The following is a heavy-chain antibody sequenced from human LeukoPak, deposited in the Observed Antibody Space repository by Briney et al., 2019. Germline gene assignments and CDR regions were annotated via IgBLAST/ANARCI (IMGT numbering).Heavy chain of an antibody. Sequence: GGSLRLSCAASGFTFEDYAMHWVRQRPGKGLEWVSAISWNSGTIGYAESVKGRFTISRDNAKNSLYLQMNSLRAEDTALYYCTRGPTGLAYFDYWGQGTLVTVSS. CDR1: GFTFEDYA. J-gene: IGHJ4*02. CDR3: TRGPTGLAYFDY. D-gene: IGHD2-8*02. V-gene: IGHV3-9*01. CDR2: ISWNSGTI.